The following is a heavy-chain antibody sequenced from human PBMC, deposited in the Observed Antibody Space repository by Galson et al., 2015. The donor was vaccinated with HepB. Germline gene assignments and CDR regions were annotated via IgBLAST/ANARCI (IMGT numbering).Heavy chain of an antibody. J-gene: IGHJ5*02. V-gene: IGHV3-30*18. D-gene: IGHD1-1*01. CDR1: GFIFSSYG. CDR3: AKGVWSHWNPLEA. CDR2: ISYDGSNK. Sequence: SLRLSCAASGFIFSSYGMHWVRQAPGKGLEWVAIISYDGSNKYYADSVKGRFTISRDNSKNTLYLQMSSLRDENTAVYYCAKGVWSHWNPLEAWGQGTLVTVSS.